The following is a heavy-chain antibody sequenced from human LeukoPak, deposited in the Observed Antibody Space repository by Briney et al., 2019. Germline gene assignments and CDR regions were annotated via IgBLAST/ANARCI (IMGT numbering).Heavy chain of an antibody. D-gene: IGHD2-21*01. V-gene: IGHV4-4*07. Sequence: SETLSLTCNVSGASFNYHYWSWIRQPAGKGLEWIGRVYLGGSTNYNPSLKSRVMMSLDKANNQFSLRLSSVTAADTAIYYCARDHCDDAACYPFDRWGQGTLVTVSS. CDR3: ARDHCDDAACYPFDR. CDR2: VYLGGST. CDR1: GASFNYHY. J-gene: IGHJ4*02.